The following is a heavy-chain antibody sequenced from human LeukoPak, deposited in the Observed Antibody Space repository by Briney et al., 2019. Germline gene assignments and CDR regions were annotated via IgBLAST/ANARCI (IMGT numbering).Heavy chain of an antibody. CDR2: IRGGGGSA. CDR3: ARDPNGDYIGAFDM. D-gene: IGHD4-17*01. V-gene: IGHV3-23*01. CDR1: GFTFSAYA. J-gene: IGHJ3*02. Sequence: GGSLRLSCTASGFTFSAYAMMWVRQAPGKGPEWVSAIRGGGGSAFYADSVKGRFTISRDNSKYTLFLQMNSLSAEDTAVYYCARDPNGDYIGAFDMWGPGTMVTVSS.